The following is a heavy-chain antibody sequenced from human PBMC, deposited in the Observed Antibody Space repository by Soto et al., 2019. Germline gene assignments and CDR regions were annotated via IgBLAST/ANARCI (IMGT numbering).Heavy chain of an antibody. V-gene: IGHV1-46*01. Sequence: ASVKVSCKASGYTFTSYYMNWVRQAPGQGLEWLGIINPSGGYTTYAQRFLGRVTMTSDTSTSTVHMELGSLTSEDTAVYYCAAGMDSSGSDVPYYYYYGMDVWGQGTTVTVSS. CDR2: INPSGGYT. D-gene: IGHD3-22*01. CDR1: GYTFTSYY. CDR3: AAGMDSSGSDVPYYYYYGMDV. J-gene: IGHJ6*02.